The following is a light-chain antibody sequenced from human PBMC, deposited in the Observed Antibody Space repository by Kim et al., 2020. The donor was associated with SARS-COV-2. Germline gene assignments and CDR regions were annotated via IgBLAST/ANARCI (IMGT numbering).Light chain of an antibody. CDR2: GAY. CDR3: QHYDPWIS. J-gene: IGKJ5*01. V-gene: IGKV3-15*01. Sequence: SASPGATVTLSCRPSESVGSFAAWYQHKPGQGPRLIIYGAYTRAAGIPVRFIGSGSATEFTLTITSLQTEDVAVYYCQHYDPWISFGQGTRLEIK. CDR1: ESVGSF.